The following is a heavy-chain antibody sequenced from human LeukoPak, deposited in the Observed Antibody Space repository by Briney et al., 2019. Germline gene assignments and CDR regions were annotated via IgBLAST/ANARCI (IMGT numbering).Heavy chain of an antibody. CDR2: IYSSGTT. CDR1: GGSVHSYDHY. D-gene: IGHD5-18*01. CDR3: ARQPHSYGPDYYYYYMDL. V-gene: IGHV4-39*01. J-gene: IGHJ6*03. Sequence: PSDTLSLTCTVSGGSVHSYDHYWAWIRQPPGKGLEWMGTIYSSGTTSYNPSLKSRVTISVDTSSNHFYLNLISVTAADTALYYCARQPHSYGPDYYYYYMDLWGTGTTVTASS.